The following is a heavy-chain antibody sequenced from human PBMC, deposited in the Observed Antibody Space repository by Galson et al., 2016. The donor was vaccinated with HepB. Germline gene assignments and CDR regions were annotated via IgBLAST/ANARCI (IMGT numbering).Heavy chain of an antibody. D-gene: IGHD1-14*01. J-gene: IGHJ4*02. Sequence: SETLSLTCAISGDSISSNQYWSWVRQPPGKGLEWIGEIYHDGTANYNPSLKSRVTISGDKSKNQFSLSLTSVTAADTAVYYCARRTWGTSGGYFDYWGQGTLVTVSS. V-gene: IGHV4-4*02. CDR3: ARRTWGTSGGYFDY. CDR2: IYHDGTA. CDR1: GDSISSNQY.